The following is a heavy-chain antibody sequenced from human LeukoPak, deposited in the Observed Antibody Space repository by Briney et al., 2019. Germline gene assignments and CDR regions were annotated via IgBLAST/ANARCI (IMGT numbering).Heavy chain of an antibody. Sequence: GGSLRLSCAASDFTFSSYWMHWVRQAPGEGLVWVSRISGDESSTNYADSVKGRFTISRDNARNTLFLQKNSLRAEDTAVYHCVGGPGWVFDLWGRGTLVTVSS. D-gene: IGHD1-26*01. CDR2: ISGDESST. CDR3: VGGPGWVFDL. J-gene: IGHJ2*01. CDR1: DFTFSSYW. V-gene: IGHV3-74*01.